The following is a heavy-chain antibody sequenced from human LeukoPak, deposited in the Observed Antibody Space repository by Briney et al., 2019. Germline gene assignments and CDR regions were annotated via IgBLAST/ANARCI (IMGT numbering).Heavy chain of an antibody. J-gene: IGHJ5*02. CDR2: ISAYSGNT. Sequence: ASVKVSCKASGYILTSYGISWVRQAPGQGLEWMGWISAYSGNTNYAQKLQGRVTMTTDTSANTAYMELRSLRSDDTAVYYCARLHNSVGPAWFDPWGQGTLVTVSS. D-gene: IGHD6-19*01. CDR1: GYILTSYG. V-gene: IGHV1-18*01. CDR3: ARLHNSVGPAWFDP.